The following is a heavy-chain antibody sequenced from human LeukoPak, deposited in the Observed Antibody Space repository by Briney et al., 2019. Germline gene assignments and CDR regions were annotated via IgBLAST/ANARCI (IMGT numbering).Heavy chain of an antibody. Sequence: SETLSLTCAVYGGSFSGYYWSWIRQPPGKGLEWIGEINHSGSTNYNPSLKSRVTISVDTSKNQFSLKLSSVTAADTALYYCARGVVPAGHDYWGQGTLVTVSS. V-gene: IGHV4-34*01. D-gene: IGHD2-2*01. CDR1: GGSFSGYY. J-gene: IGHJ4*02. CDR2: INHSGST. CDR3: ARGVVPAGHDY.